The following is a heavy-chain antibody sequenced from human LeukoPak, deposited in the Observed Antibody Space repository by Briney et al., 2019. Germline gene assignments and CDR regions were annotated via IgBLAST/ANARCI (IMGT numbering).Heavy chain of an antibody. V-gene: IGHV3-30*02. Sequence: GGSLRLSCAASGFTFSSYGMHCVRQAPGKGLEWVAFIRYDGSNKYYADSVKGRFTISRDNSKNTLYLKMNSLRAEDTAVYYCARDGGGGNAFDIWGQGTMVTVSS. CDR3: ARDGGGGNAFDI. CDR2: IRYDGSNK. J-gene: IGHJ3*02. D-gene: IGHD1-14*01. CDR1: GFTFSSYG.